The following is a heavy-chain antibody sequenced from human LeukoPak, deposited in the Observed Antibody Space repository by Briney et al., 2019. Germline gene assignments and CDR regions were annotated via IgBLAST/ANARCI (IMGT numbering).Heavy chain of an antibody. CDR1: GGSFSGYY. CDR3: ARAKEYGRNYDPGFGFDP. CDR2: INHSGNT. V-gene: IGHV4-34*01. Sequence: PSETLSLTCAVYGGSFSGYYWSWIRQPPGKGLEWIGEINHSGNTNYNPSLKSRVTISVDTSNNQISLKLTSVTAADTAVYYCARAKEYGRNYDPGFGFDPWGQGTLVTVSS. J-gene: IGHJ5*02. D-gene: IGHD2/OR15-2a*01.